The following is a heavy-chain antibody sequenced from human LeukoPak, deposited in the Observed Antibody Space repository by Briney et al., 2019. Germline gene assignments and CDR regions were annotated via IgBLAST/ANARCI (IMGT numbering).Heavy chain of an antibody. CDR2: IYYSGST. J-gene: IGHJ6*03. V-gene: IGHV4-39*01. CDR1: GGSISSSSYY. D-gene: IGHD2-2*01. Sequence: SETLSLTCTVSGGSISSSSYYWGWIRQPPGKGLEWIGSIYYSGSTYYNPSLKSRVTISVDTSKNQFSLKLSSVTAADTAVYYCASSSYCSSTSCYLYYYYYYMDVWGKGTTVTVSS. CDR3: ASSSYCSSTSCYLYYYYYYMDV.